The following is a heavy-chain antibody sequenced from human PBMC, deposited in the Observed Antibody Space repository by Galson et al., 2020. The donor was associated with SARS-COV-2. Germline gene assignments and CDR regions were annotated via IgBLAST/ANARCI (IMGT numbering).Heavy chain of an antibody. CDR3: AIQGGSGSDLGF. J-gene: IGHJ4*02. V-gene: IGHV1-2*02. CDR2: INPKNGGP. Sequence: ASVKVSCKTSGYTFTAYFIHWVRQAPRGGLEWVGFINPKNGGPKYAQKFQGRVTMTTDTPSTTAYMELRNLRSDDTAVYFCAIQGGSGSDLGFWGQGTLVTVSS. CDR1: GYTFTAYF. D-gene: IGHD1-26*01.